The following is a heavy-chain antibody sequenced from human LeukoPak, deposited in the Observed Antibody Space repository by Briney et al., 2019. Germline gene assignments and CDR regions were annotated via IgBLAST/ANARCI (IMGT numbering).Heavy chain of an antibody. V-gene: IGHV1-46*01. Sequence: ASGRSSSKAPGYTFTSYNTHGVGQPPGKGLGGMGIIKPSGGSTLYAQKFQGRVTVTSDMSTSTVYVELSSLRSEDTAVYYCAREVPENFNFDYWGQGTLVTVSS. CDR2: IKPSGGST. CDR3: AREVPENFNFDY. J-gene: IGHJ4*02. D-gene: IGHD2/OR15-2a*01. CDR1: GYTFTSYN.